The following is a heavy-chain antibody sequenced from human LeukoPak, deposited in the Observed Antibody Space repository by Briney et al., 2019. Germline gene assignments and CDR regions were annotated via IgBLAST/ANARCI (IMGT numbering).Heavy chain of an antibody. CDR1: GFMFSSNW. CDR2: ISSSGTYT. D-gene: IGHD2-2*02. Sequence: GGSLRLSCAASGFMFSSNWMSWVRLAPGKGLEWVSSISSSGTYTFYADSVKGRFSISRDNAKDSLYLQMSSLRAEDTAIYYCARWAQYQLLYSFNYGMDVWGQGTAVTVSS. V-gene: IGHV3-21*01. CDR3: ARWAQYQLLYSFNYGMDV. J-gene: IGHJ6*02.